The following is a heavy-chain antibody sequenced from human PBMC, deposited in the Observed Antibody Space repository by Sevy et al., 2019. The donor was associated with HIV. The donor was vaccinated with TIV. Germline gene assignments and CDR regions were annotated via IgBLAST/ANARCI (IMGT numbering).Heavy chain of an antibody. CDR3: ARTTVTTLSSARNNWFDP. J-gene: IGHJ5*02. D-gene: IGHD4-4*01. V-gene: IGHV4-31*03. Sequence: SETLSLTCTVSGDSINNGDYYWSWIRQHPGKGLEWIGKIYYTGTTYHNPSLQSRLRISVERSENTLSLSLRSVTAADTAVYYCARTTVTTLSSARNNWFDPWGQGTLVTVSS. CDR2: IYYTGTT. CDR1: GDSINNGDYY.